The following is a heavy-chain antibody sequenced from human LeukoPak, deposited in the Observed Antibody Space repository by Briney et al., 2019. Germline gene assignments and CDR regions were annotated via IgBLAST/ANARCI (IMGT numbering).Heavy chain of an antibody. D-gene: IGHD3-22*01. J-gene: IGHJ4*02. CDR1: GFTFGDYA. CDR3: TRFTPFYDSSGYRPQVGGYYFDY. V-gene: IGHV3-49*03. CDR2: IRSKAYGCTT. Sequence: GGSLRLSCKVSGFTFGDYAMSWFRQAPGKGLEWVGFIRSKAYGCTTEYAASVKGRFTISRDDSKSIGYLQMNSLKTEDTAVYYCTRFTPFYDSSGYRPQVGGYYFDYWGQGTLVTVSS.